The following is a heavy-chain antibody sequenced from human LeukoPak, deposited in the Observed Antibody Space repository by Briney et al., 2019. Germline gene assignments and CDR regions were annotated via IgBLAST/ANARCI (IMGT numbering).Heavy chain of an antibody. V-gene: IGHV4-61*02. Sequence: PSETLSLTSTVSGGSISSGSYYWTWIRQPAGKGLEWTGRIYSRGNIDCSASLKCRGSISVDAHKNQLSLQLTSVTAADTALYYCAREDLVVIPAQRRWFDPWGQGNLVIVFS. D-gene: IGHD2-2*01. CDR1: GGSISSGSYY. CDR3: AREDLVVIPAQRRWFDP. CDR2: IYSRGNI. J-gene: IGHJ5*02.